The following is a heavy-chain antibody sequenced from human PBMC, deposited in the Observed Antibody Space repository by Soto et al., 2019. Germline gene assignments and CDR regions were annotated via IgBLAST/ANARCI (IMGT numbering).Heavy chain of an antibody. V-gene: IGHV3-23*01. J-gene: IGHJ3*01. CDR3: VREGRGSFDF. D-gene: IGHD5-12*01. CDR1: GFIFTNYA. CDR2: IGVRGNSA. Sequence: GGSLRLSCAASGFIFTNYAMNWVRQAPGKGLEWVSVIGVRGNSAYYADSVQGRFTISRDNSKNTLSLQMSSLTADDTAIYYCVREGRGSFDFWGRGTMVTVSS.